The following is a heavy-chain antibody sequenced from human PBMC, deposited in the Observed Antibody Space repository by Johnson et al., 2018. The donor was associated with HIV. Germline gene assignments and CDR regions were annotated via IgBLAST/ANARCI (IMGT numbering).Heavy chain of an antibody. CDR2: INSDGSST. J-gene: IGHJ3*02. D-gene: IGHD5-24*01. V-gene: IGHV3-74*02. Sequence: EVQLVESGGGVVQPGGSLRLSCAASGFTFSSYWMHWVRQAPGKGLVWVSRINSDGSSTSYADSVKGRFTISRDNAKNTLYLQMNSLRAEDTAVYYCARGRWLQLQGAYDAFDIWGRGTMVTVSS. CDR3: ARGRWLQLQGAYDAFDI. CDR1: GFTFSSYW.